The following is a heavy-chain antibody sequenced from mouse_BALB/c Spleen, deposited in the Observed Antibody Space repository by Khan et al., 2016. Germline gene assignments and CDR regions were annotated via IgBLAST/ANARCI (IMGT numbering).Heavy chain of an antibody. J-gene: IGHJ4*01. CDR3: ARLNYGNYEEGYTMDY. CDR2: IDPANGNT. CDR1: GFNIKDTY. D-gene: IGHD2-1*01. Sequence: VQLKESGAELVKPGASVKLSCTASGFNIKDTYMHWVKQRPEQGLEWIGRIDPANGNTKYDPKFQGKATITADTSSNTAYLQLSSLTSEDTAVYYCARLNYGNYEEGYTMDYWGQGTSVTVSS. V-gene: IGHV14-3*02.